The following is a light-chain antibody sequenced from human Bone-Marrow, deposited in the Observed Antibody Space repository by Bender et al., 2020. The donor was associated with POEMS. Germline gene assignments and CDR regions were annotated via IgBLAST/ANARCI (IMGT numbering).Light chain of an antibody. CDR2: EVS. CDR3: SSYTRTTTRV. V-gene: IGLV2-14*02. Sequence: QSALTQPASVSGSPGQSITISCTGTSSDVGSYNLVSWYQQNPGKAPTLMIYEVSKRPSGVSNRFSGSKSGNTASLTISGLQADDEADYYCSSYTRTTTRVFGTGTKVTV. J-gene: IGLJ1*01. CDR1: SSDVGSYNL.